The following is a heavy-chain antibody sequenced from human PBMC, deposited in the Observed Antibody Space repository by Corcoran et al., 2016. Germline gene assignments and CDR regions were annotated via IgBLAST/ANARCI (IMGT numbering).Heavy chain of an antibody. D-gene: IGHD5-18*01. V-gene: IGHV4-39*01. J-gene: IGHJ6*02. CDR2: IYYSGST. Sequence: QLQLQESGPGLVKPSETLSLTCTVSGGSISSSSYYWGWIRQPPGKGLEWIGSIYYSGSTYYNPSLKSRVTISVDTSKNQFSLKLSSVTAADTAVYYCARHRYSYGQPGLSYDGMDVWGQGTTVTVSS. CDR3: ARHRYSYGQPGLSYDGMDV. CDR1: GGSISSSSYY.